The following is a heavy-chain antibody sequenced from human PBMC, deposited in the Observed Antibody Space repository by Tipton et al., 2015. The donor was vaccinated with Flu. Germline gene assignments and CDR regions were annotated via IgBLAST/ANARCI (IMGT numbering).Heavy chain of an antibody. V-gene: IGHV3-43D*04. CDR1: GFTFGDFA. J-gene: IGHJ6*02. CDR3: AKNRPEYWGVGGMDV. CDR2: VSWDGDRA. D-gene: IGHD2/OR15-2a*01. Sequence: SLRLSCAASGFTFGDFAMHWVRQTPGKGLEWVALVSWDGDRASYADSVKGRFTISRDISKNTLFLQMNNLRAEDTAVYYCAKNRPEYWGVGGMDVWGQGTTVTVSS.